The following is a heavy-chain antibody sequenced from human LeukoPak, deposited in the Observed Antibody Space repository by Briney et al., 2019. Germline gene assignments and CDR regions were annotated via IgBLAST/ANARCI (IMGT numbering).Heavy chain of an antibody. V-gene: IGHV3-30*02. CDR2: IRYDGSNK. Sequence: GGSLRLSCAASGFTFSSYGMHWVRQAPGKGLEWVAFIRYDGSNKYYAGSVKGRFTNSRDNSKNTLYLQMNSLRAEDTAVYYCAKCLIGQLVDAFDIWGQGTMVTVSS. J-gene: IGHJ3*02. D-gene: IGHD6-13*01. CDR3: AKCLIGQLVDAFDI. CDR1: GFTFSSYG.